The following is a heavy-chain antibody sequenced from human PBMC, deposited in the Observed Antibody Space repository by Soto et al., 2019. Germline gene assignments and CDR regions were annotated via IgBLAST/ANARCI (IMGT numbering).Heavy chain of an antibody. V-gene: IGHV4-59*01. J-gene: IGHJ5*02. CDR3: ARDNKSGDSGDWFDP. D-gene: IGHD4-17*01. Sequence: SETLSLTCTVSGGSINSYYWSWIRQPPGKGLEWIGYIYYSGNTNYNPSLKSRVTISVDTSKNHFSLKLSSVTAADTAVYYCARDNKSGDSGDWFDPWGQGTLVTVSS. CDR2: IYYSGNT. CDR1: GGSINSYY.